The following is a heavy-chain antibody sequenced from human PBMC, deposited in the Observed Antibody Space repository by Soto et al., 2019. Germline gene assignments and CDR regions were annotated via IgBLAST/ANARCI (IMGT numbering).Heavy chain of an antibody. CDR1: GFTFSDHY. Sequence: EVQLVESGGGLVQPGGSLRLSCAASGFTFSDHYMDWVRQAPGKGLEWVGRTRNKANSYTTEYAASVKGRFTISRDDSKNSLYLQMNSLKTEATAVYYCAREDILTGYYIFDYWGQGTLVTVSS. CDR3: AREDILTGYYIFDY. CDR2: TRNKANSYTT. V-gene: IGHV3-72*01. J-gene: IGHJ4*02. D-gene: IGHD3-9*01.